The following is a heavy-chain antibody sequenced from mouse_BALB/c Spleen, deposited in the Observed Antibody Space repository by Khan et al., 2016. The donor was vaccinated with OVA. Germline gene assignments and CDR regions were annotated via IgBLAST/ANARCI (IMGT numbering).Heavy chain of an antibody. CDR1: GYTFTAYY. CDR3: TRSGYGSFAY. D-gene: IGHD2-2*01. J-gene: IGHJ3*01. V-gene: IGHV1S81*02. CDR2: INPNNGGT. Sequence: QVQLQQSGAELVKPGASVKLSCKASGYTFTAYYMYWVNQRPGQGLEWIGEINPNNGGTNFNERFKSKATLTVDKSSSTAYMQLSSLTSEDSAVYYCTRSGYGSFAYWGQGTLVTVSA.